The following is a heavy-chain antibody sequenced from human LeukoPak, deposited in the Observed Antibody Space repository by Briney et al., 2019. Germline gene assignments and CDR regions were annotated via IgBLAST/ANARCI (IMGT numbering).Heavy chain of an antibody. CDR2: IIPIFGTA. Sequence: ASVKVSCKASGGTFSSYAISWVRQAPGQGLEWMGGIIPIFGTANYAQKFQGRVTITADESTSTAYMELSSLRSEDTAVYYCASASWFGELLSNWFDPWGQGTLVTVSS. V-gene: IGHV1-69*01. CDR3: ASASWFGELLSNWFDP. J-gene: IGHJ5*02. D-gene: IGHD3-10*01. CDR1: GGTFSSYA.